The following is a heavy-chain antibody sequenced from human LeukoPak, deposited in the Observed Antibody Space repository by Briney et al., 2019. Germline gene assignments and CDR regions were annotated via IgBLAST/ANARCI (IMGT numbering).Heavy chain of an antibody. CDR1: GYSFTSYW. CDR2: IYPGDSDT. Sequence: GESLKISCKGSGYSFTSYWIGWVRQMPGKGLEWMGIIYPGDSDTRYSPSFQGQVTISADKSISTAYLQWSSLKASDTAMYYCARQMGPNGYNFRGFDYWGQGTLVTVSS. J-gene: IGHJ4*02. CDR3: ARQMGPNGYNFRGFDY. D-gene: IGHD3-10*02. V-gene: IGHV5-51*01.